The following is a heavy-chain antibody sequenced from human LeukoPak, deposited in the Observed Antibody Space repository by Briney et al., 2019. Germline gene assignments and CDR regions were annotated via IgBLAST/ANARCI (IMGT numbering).Heavy chain of an antibody. J-gene: IGHJ4*02. CDR1: GYTFTSYG. V-gene: IGHV1-8*01. CDR2: MNPNSGNT. CDR3: ARGEQYYYGSGADNGVGY. D-gene: IGHD3-10*01. Sequence: ASVKVSCKASGYTFTSYGINWVRQATGQGLEWMGWMNPNSGNTGYAQKFQGRVTMTRNTSISTAYMELSSLRSEDTAVYYCARGEQYYYGSGADNGVGYWGQGTLVTVSS.